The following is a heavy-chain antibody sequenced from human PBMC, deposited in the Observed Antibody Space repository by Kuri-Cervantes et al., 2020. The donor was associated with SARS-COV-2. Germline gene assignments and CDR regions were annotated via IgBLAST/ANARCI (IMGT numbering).Heavy chain of an antibody. CDR1: GFTVSSNY. V-gene: IGHV3-53*01. J-gene: IGHJ4*02. CDR2: IYSGGTI. CDR3: ARGATVTYYFDY. D-gene: IGHD4-17*01. Sequence: GESLKISCAASGFTVSSNYMSWVRQAPGKGLEWVSVIYSGGTIYYADSVKGRFTISRDNAKNSLYLQMNSLRAEDTALYYCARGATVTYYFDYWGQGTLVTVSS.